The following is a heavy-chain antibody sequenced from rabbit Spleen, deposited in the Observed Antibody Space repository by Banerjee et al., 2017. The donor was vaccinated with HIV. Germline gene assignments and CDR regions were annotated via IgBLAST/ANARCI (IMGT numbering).Heavy chain of an antibody. CDR3: ARDPNYASGHYIYSF. J-gene: IGHJ4*01. V-gene: IGHV1S40*01. CDR2: IGAGVSYTT. D-gene: IGHD1-1*01. CDR1: GFSFSSSDY. Sequence: QSLEESGGDLVKPGASLTLTCTASGFSFSSSDYMCWVRQAPGKGLEWIACIGAGVSYTTYYATWAKGRFTISKTSSTTVTLQLDSLTAADTATYFCARDPNYASGHYIYSFWGQGTLVTVS.